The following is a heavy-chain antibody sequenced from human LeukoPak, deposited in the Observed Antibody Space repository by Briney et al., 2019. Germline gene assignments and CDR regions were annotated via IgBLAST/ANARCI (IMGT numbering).Heavy chain of an antibody. J-gene: IGHJ4*02. Sequence: SIYYSGSTYYNPSLKSRVTISVDTSKNQFSLKLSSVTAADTAVYYCASLTEKYYYGSGSGYYFDYWGQGTLVTVSS. V-gene: IGHV4-39*07. CDR2: IYYSGST. D-gene: IGHD3-10*01. CDR3: ASLTEKYYYGSGSGYYFDY.